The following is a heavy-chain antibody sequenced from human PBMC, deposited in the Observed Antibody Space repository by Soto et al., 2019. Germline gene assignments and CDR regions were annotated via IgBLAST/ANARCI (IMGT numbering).Heavy chain of an antibody. V-gene: IGHV3-74*01. D-gene: IGHD3-10*01. CDR1: GFTLSGRS. Sequence: EVQLVESGGGLVQPGGSLRLSCAASGFTLSGRSMHWVRQAPGKGLVWVSGIDNAGTDSTYADSVKGRFTSSRDYAKNMLYLQMNILRVEDTAVYYCARGWFGPDVWGKGTTVTVSS. J-gene: IGHJ6*04. CDR2: IDNAGTDS. CDR3: ARGWFGPDV.